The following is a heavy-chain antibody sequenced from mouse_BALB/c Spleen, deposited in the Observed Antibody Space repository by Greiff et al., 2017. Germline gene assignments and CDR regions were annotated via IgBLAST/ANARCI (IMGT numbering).Heavy chain of an antibody. D-gene: IGHD1-1*01. CDR1: GFTFSSYA. CDR3: ARGILRYPYAMDY. J-gene: IGHJ4*01. CDR2: ISSGGST. V-gene: IGHV5-6-5*01. Sequence: EVQVVESGGGLVKPGGSLKLSCAASGFTFSSYAMSWVRQTPEKRLEWVASISSGGSTYYPDSVKGRFTISRDNARNILYLQMSSLRSEDTAMYYCARGILRYPYAMDYWGQGTSVTVSS.